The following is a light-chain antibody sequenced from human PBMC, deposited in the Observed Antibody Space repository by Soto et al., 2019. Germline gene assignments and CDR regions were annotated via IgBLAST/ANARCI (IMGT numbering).Light chain of an antibody. V-gene: IGKV3-15*01. Sequence: EIVMTQSPATLSVSPGERATLSCRASQSVSSNLAWYQQKPGQAPRLLIYGASTRATGIPARFSGSWSGTEFTLTISSLQSEDFAVYYCQQYNNLRTFGQGTKVEIK. J-gene: IGKJ1*01. CDR2: GAS. CDR3: QQYNNLRT. CDR1: QSVSSN.